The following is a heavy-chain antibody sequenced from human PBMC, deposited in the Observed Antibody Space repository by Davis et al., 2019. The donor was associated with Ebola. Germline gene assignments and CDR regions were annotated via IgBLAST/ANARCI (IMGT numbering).Heavy chain of an antibody. CDR2: IYYRGST. CDR3: AREMITFGGVPRWFDP. D-gene: IGHD3-16*01. CDR1: GGSVSNYY. J-gene: IGHJ5*02. Sequence: MPGGSLRLSCTVSGGSVSNYYWSWIRQPPGKGLEWIGYIYYRGSTNYNPSLKSRVTISVDTSKNQFSLKLSSVTAADTAVYYCAREMITFGGVPRWFDPWGQGTLVTVSS. V-gene: IGHV4-59*02.